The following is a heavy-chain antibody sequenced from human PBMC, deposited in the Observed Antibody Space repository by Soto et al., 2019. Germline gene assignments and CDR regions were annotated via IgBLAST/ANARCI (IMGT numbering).Heavy chain of an antibody. Sequence: EVQLVESGGGLVQPGGSLRLSCAASGFTFSSYSMNWVRQAPGKGLECVSYISSSSSTIYYADSVKGRFTISRDNAKKSLYLQMNSMRDEDTAVYYCASLRHIAARPDNWFDPWGQGTLVTVSS. J-gene: IGHJ5*02. D-gene: IGHD6-6*01. CDR3: ASLRHIAARPDNWFDP. CDR2: ISSSSSTI. V-gene: IGHV3-48*02. CDR1: GFTFSSYS.